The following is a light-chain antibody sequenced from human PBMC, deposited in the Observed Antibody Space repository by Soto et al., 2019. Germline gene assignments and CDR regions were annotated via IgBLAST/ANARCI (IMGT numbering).Light chain of an antibody. V-gene: IGLV2-23*03. CDR2: EGS. Sequence: QSVLTQPASVSGSPGQSITISCTGTSSDVGNYNLVSWYQQHPGQAPKLMIYEGSKRPSGVSNRFSGSKSGNTASLTISGLQAEDEADYYCCSYAGGRTFVVFGGGTQLTVL. CDR1: SSDVGNYNL. CDR3: CSYAGGRTFVV. J-gene: IGLJ2*01.